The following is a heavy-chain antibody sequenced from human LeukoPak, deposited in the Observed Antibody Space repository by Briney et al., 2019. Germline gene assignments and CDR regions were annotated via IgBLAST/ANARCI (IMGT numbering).Heavy chain of an antibody. Sequence: SETLSLTCTVSGGSISSYYWSWIRQPPGKGLEWIGYIYYSGSTNYNPPLKSRVTISVDTSKNQFSLKLSSVTAADTAVYYCAREWEELFDYWGQGTLVTVSS. CDR2: IYYSGST. V-gene: IGHV4-59*01. CDR1: GGSISSYY. CDR3: AREWEELFDY. J-gene: IGHJ4*02. D-gene: IGHD1-26*01.